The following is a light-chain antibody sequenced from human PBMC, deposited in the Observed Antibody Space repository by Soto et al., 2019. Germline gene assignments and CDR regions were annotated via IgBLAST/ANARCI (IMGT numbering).Light chain of an antibody. CDR1: QSINTY. Sequence: DIQVTQSPSSLSASVGDTVTITCRASQSINTYLNWYQQKPGKAPILLIYGASSLQSGVPSRFSGSGSGTDFTLTIRTLQPEDFATYYCQQSYTNFRTFGGGTKVEIK. CDR2: GAS. CDR3: QQSYTNFRT. J-gene: IGKJ4*01. V-gene: IGKV1-39*01.